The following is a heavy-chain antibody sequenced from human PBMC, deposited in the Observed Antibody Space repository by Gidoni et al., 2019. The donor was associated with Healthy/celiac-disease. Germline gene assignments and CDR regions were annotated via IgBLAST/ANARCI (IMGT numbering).Heavy chain of an antibody. D-gene: IGHD2-8*02. CDR2: ST. J-gene: IGHJ6*02. Sequence: STYYNPSLKSRVTISVDTSKNQFSLKLSSVTAADTAVYYCARTGGKWGVLDYYYGMDVWGQGTTVTVSS. CDR3: ARTGGKWGVLDYYYGMDV. V-gene: IGHV4-31*02.